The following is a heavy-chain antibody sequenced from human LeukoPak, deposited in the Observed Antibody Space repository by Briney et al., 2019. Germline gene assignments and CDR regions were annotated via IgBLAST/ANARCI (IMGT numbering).Heavy chain of an antibody. Sequence: ASVKVSCKASGYTFTSFDIHWVRQATGHGLEWMGWMKPNDGNRGFAQKFHGRLTMTSDTSLVTAYMELTSLTSDDTAVYYCARGDSVAGTSNYFDSWGQGTLVTVSS. CDR1: GYTFTSFD. J-gene: IGHJ5*01. CDR2: MKPNDGNR. CDR3: ARGDSVAGTSNYFDS. V-gene: IGHV1-8*01. D-gene: IGHD6-19*01.